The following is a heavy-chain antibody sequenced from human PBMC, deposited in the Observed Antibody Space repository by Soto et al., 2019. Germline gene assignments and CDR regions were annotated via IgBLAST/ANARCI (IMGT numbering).Heavy chain of an antibody. J-gene: IGHJ4*02. Sequence: EVHLAESGGRLVQPGGSLRLSCAASGFTFNNHAMTWVRQAPGKGLEWVATVSSGGGATYYADSVKGRCTVSRANSKNTDSRHMDRPRADDTARDYWARDRLGFGDRDSGGPGTLLTVPS. D-gene: IGHD3-10*01. CDR1: GFTFNNHA. V-gene: IGHV3-23*04. CDR3: ARDRLGFGDRDS. CDR2: VSSGGGAT.